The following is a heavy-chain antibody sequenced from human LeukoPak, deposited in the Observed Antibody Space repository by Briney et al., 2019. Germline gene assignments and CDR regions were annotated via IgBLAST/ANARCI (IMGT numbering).Heavy chain of an antibody. D-gene: IGHD3-22*01. J-gene: IGHJ4*02. Sequence: GGSLRLSCAASGFRLVNHWMSWVRQAPGKGVEGLAKIKEDGSETYYLDSVKGRFTVSRDKAKKSLYLQMNTLRAEDTAIYYCARDPRYSYDDSGTFDSWGQGTLVTVSS. CDR2: IKEDGSET. CDR3: ARDPRYSYDDSGTFDS. CDR1: GFRLVNHW. V-gene: IGHV3-7*01.